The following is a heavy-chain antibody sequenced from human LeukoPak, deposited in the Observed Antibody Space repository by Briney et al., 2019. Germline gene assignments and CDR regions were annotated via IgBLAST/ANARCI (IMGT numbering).Heavy chain of an antibody. CDR2: IKEDGSER. Sequence: PPGGSLRLSCEGSAFIFSGHWMNWVRQTPGKGLEWVASIKEDGSERQYVDSVKGRFSISRDNTKGSLFLQLNSLRAEDTAVYYCAKDRGSCSSTSCYYFDYWGQGTLVTVSS. J-gene: IGHJ4*02. D-gene: IGHD2-2*01. CDR3: AKDRGSCSSTSCYYFDY. CDR1: AFIFSGHW. V-gene: IGHV3-7*03.